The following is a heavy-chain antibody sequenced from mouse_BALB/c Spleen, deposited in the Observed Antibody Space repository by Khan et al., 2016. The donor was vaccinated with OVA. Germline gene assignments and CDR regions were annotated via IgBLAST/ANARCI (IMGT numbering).Heavy chain of an antibody. J-gene: IGHJ4*01. Sequence: QIQLVQSGPELKKPGETVKISCKASGYTFTNYGMNWVKQAPGKGLKWMGWINTYTGEPTYADDFKGRFAFSLETSASTAYLQINNLKNEDTATYFCARPPYCSDVMGYWGQGTSVTVSS. CDR2: INTYTGEP. V-gene: IGHV9-3-1*01. CDR3: ARPPYCSDVMGY. D-gene: IGHD2-10*01. CDR1: GYTFTNYG.